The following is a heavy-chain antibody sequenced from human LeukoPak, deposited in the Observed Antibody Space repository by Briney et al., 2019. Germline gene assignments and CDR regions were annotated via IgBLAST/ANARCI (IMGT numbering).Heavy chain of an antibody. J-gene: IGHJ4*02. CDR1: GFTFSSYS. V-gene: IGHV3-48*01. D-gene: IGHD2-2*01. Sequence: GGSLRLFCAASGFTFSSYSMNWVRQAPGKGLEWVSYISSRSSTIYYADSVKGRFTISRDNAKNSLYLQMNSLRAEDTAVYYCARALGYCSSASCYYFDNWGQGTLVTVSS. CDR2: ISSRSSTI. CDR3: ARALGYCSSASCYYFDN.